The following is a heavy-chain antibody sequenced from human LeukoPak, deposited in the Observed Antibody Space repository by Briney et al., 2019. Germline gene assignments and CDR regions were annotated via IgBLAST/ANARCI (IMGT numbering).Heavy chain of an antibody. D-gene: IGHD3-22*01. Sequence: GESLKISCKGSGYNFTNYWIGWVRQMPGKGLEWMGIIYPGDSATRHSPSFQGQVTISADKSISTAYLQWSSLKASDTALYYCARSDSSGPARGIQHWGQGTLVTVSS. CDR3: ARSDSSGPARGIQH. CDR1: GYNFTNYW. CDR2: IYPGDSAT. J-gene: IGHJ1*01. V-gene: IGHV5-51*01.